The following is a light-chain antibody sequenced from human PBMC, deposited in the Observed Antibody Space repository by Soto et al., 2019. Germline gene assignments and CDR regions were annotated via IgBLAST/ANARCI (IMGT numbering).Light chain of an antibody. J-gene: IGKJ5*01. Sequence: EIVMTQSPGTLSVSPGERATLFCRASQSVRSSLAWYQQKPGQAPRLFIYDASTRATGIPARFTGSGSGTEFTLTISSLQSEDFAVYYCQQCGSSPITFGQGTRLEIK. V-gene: IGKV3-15*01. CDR3: QQCGSSPIT. CDR1: QSVRSS. CDR2: DAS.